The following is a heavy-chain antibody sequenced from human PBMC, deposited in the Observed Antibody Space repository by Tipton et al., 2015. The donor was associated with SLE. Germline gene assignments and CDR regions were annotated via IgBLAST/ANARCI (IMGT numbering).Heavy chain of an antibody. J-gene: IGHJ4*02. CDR1: GFTFIVYG. V-gene: IGHV3-30*02. D-gene: IGHD1-26*01. CDR3: ARDRGSGRRGCFDS. Sequence: SLRLSCAASGFTFIVYGMHWGRQAPGRGLEWVAFIRYDGSNEYYAESVKGRFTISRDKSQNTLYLQINSLSADDTAVFYCARDRGSGRRGCFDSWGQGTLVTVSS. CDR2: IRYDGSNE.